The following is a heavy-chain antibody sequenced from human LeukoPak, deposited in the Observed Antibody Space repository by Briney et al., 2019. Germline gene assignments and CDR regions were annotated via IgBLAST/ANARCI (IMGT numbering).Heavy chain of an antibody. CDR1: GGSFSGYY. CDR2: INHSGST. CDR3: ARAFYSSSWYGSYWFDP. D-gene: IGHD6-13*01. J-gene: IGHJ5*02. V-gene: IGHV4-34*01. Sequence: SETLSLTCAVYGGSFSGYYWSWIRQPPGKGLEWIGEINHSGSTNYNPSLKSRVTISVDTSKNQFSLKLSSVTAADTAVYYCARAFYSSSWYGSYWFDPWGQGTLVTVSS.